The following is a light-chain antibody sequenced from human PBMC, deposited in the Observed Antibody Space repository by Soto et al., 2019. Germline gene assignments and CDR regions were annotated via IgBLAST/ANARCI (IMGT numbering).Light chain of an antibody. Sequence: QSVLTQAASVSASPGQSITIACTGTISDVGTYDDVSWYRQHPGKAPRLLIYEVTNRPSGVSNRFSGSKSGDTASLTISGLQAEDEGDYYCSSYTIGSTYVFGSGTKV. J-gene: IGLJ1*01. CDR1: ISDVGTYDD. V-gene: IGLV2-14*01. CDR3: SSYTIGSTYV. CDR2: EVT.